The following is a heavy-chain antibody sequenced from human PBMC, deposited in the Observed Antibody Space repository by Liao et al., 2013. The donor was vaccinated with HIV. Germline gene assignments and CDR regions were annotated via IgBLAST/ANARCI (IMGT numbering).Heavy chain of an antibody. CDR2: IYTSGST. CDR3: ARDHKEAWDWYFDL. D-gene: IGHD7-27*01. CDR1: GGSISSADYY. Sequence: QVQLQESGPGLVKPSQTLSLKCTVSGGSISSADYYWSWIRQPPGKGLEWIGYIYTSGSTNYNPSLKSRVTISVDTSKNQFSLKLSSVTAADTAVYYCARDHKEAWDWYFDLWGRGTLVTVSS. J-gene: IGHJ2*01. V-gene: IGHV4-30-4*08.